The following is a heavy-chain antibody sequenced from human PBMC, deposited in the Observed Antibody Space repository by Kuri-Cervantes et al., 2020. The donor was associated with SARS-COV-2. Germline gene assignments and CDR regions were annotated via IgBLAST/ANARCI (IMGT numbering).Heavy chain of an antibody. J-gene: IGHJ5*02. Sequence: SQTLSLTCAVSGVSVTGGTYYWAWIRQPPGKGLEWIGSVNHTGNTYYNPSLKSRLTISVETSKNQFSLTLSSVTAADTAVYYCARRGRTGEGDTWGQGTLVTVSS. CDR1: GVSVTGGTYY. CDR2: VNHTGNT. CDR3: ARRGRTGEGDT. V-gene: IGHV4-38-2*01. D-gene: IGHD7-27*01.